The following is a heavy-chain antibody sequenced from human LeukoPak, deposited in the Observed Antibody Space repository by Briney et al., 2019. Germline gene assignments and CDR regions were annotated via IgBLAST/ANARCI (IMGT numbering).Heavy chain of an antibody. CDR2: IYYSGST. Sequence: PSETLSLTCTVSGGSISSYYWSWIRQPPGKGLEWIGYIYYSGSTNYNPSLKSRVTISVDTSKNQFSLKLSSVTAADTAVYYCARGGGRKSKYGMDVWGQGTTVTVSS. J-gene: IGHJ6*02. V-gene: IGHV4-59*08. D-gene: IGHD2-15*01. CDR3: ARGGGRKSKYGMDV. CDR1: GGSISSYY.